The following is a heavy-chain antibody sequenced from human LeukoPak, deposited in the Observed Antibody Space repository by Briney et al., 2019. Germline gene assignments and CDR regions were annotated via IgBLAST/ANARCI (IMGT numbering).Heavy chain of an antibody. J-gene: IGHJ4*02. CDR3: ARGPIAAAGDS. D-gene: IGHD6-13*01. Sequence: ASVKVSCKASGYTFTSYGITWVRQAPGQGHEWMGWINANNGNTNYAQNLQGRVTMTTDTSTSTVYMELRSLKSDDTAVYYCARGPIAAAGDSWGQGTLVTVSS. CDR1: GYTFTSYG. CDR2: INANNGNT. V-gene: IGHV1-18*01.